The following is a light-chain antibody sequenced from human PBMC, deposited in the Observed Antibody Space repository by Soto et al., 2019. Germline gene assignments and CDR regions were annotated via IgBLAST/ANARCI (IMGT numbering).Light chain of an antibody. CDR2: GAS. J-gene: IGKJ3*01. CDR1: QSVNDNH. Sequence: EVVLTQSPGTLSLSPGARATLSCRASQSVNDNHLAWYQQKAGQAPRLLIYGASTRATGVPERFSGSGFGTDYSLIINRLEPEAFALSYCQLYGGSPPRGTFGPGTKVEI. CDR3: QLYGGSPPRGT. V-gene: IGKV3-20*01.